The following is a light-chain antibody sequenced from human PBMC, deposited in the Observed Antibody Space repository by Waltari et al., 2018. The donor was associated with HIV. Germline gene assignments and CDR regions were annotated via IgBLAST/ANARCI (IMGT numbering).Light chain of an antibody. V-gene: IGLV1-44*01. Sequence: QSVLTQPPSASGTPGHTVTISCSGSSSNIEVNSVNWYQQLPGTAPKLLIYTNHLRPSRVPDRFSGSKSGTSASLAISGLQSEDEADYYCVVWDDSLNGPVFGGGTKLTVL. CDR3: VVWDDSLNGPV. CDR1: SSNIEVNS. CDR2: TNH. J-gene: IGLJ2*01.